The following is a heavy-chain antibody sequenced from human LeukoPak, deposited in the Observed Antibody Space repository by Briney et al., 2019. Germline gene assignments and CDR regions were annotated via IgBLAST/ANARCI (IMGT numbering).Heavy chain of an antibody. CDR2: IYYSGST. J-gene: IGHJ4*02. Sequence: SQTLSLTCTVSGGSISSGGYYWSWIRQHPGKGLEWIGYIYYSGSTYYNPSLKSRVTISVDTSKNQYSLKLSSVTAADTAVYYCARDSPGHLLDYWGQGTLVTVSS. CDR3: ARDSPGHLLDY. V-gene: IGHV4-31*03. CDR1: GGSISSGGYY.